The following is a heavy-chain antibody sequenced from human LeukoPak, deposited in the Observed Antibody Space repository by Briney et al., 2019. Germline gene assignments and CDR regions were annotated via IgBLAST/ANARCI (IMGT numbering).Heavy chain of an antibody. CDR3: ARDRYISSWFFDR. D-gene: IGHD6-13*01. Sequence: SETLSLTCAVSGGSFSGYYWSWIRQPPGKGLEWIGEINHSGSTNYNPSLKSRVTISVDTSKNQFSLKLSSVTAADTAVYYCARDRYISSWFFDRWGQGTLVTVSS. V-gene: IGHV4-34*01. J-gene: IGHJ4*02. CDR2: INHSGST. CDR1: GGSFSGYY.